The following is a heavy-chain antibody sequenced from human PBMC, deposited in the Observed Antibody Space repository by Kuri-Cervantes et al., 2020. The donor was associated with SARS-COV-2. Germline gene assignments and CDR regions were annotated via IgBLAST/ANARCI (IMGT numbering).Heavy chain of an antibody. J-gene: IGHJ5*02. CDR3: ARASGRYFDWSHI. CDR1: GGSISSSSYY. V-gene: IGHV4-39*07. Sequence: SETLSLTCTVSGGSISSSSYYWGWIRQPPGKGLEWIGSIYYSGSTYYNPSLKSRVTISVDTSKNQFSLKLSSVTAADTAVYYCARASGRYFDWSHIWGQETLVTVSS. D-gene: IGHD3-9*01. CDR2: IYYSGST.